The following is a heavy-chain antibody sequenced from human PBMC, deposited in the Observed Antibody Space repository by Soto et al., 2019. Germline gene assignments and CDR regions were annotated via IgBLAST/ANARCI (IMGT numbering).Heavy chain of an antibody. CDR3: ARHSGPYSSTSPVGY. Sequence: GESLKISCKGSGYSLTSYWITWVRQMPGKGLEWMGRIDPSDSYTTYSPSFQGHVTISADKSITTAYLQWSSLKASDTAMYYCARHSGPYSSTSPVGYWGQGTLVTVSS. V-gene: IGHV5-10-1*01. CDR1: GYSLTSYW. CDR2: IDPSDSYT. D-gene: IGHD2-2*01. J-gene: IGHJ4*02.